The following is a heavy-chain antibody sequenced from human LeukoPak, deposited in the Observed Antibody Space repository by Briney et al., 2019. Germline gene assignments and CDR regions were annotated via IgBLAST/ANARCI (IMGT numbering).Heavy chain of an antibody. D-gene: IGHD6-25*01. V-gene: IGHV4-59*08. J-gene: IGHJ4*02. CDR2: MYYLGST. CDR3: ARAHGYYFDY. Sequence: PSETLSLTCTVSGGSLRSYYWGWIRQPPGKGLEWIGYMYYLGSTNYNPSLKSRVTISVDTSMDQFSLRLSSVTATDTAVYYCARAHGYYFDYWGQGTLVTVSS. CDR1: GGSLRSYY.